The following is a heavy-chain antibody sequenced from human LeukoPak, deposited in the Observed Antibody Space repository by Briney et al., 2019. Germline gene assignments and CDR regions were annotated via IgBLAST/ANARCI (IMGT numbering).Heavy chain of an antibody. CDR3: ASIPPHYYDSSGYYDY. CDR2: ISYDGSNK. J-gene: IGHJ4*02. D-gene: IGHD3-22*01. Sequence: GGSLRLSCAASGFTFSSYAMHWVRQAPGKGLEWVAVISYDGSNKYYADSVKGRFTISRDNSKNTLYLQMNSLRAEDTAVYYCASIPPHYYDSSGYYDYWGQGTLVTVSS. V-gene: IGHV3-30-3*01. CDR1: GFTFSSYA.